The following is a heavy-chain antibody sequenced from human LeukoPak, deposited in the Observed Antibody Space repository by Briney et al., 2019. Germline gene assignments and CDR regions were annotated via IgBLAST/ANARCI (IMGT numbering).Heavy chain of an antibody. V-gene: IGHV4-34*01. D-gene: IGHD3-3*01. CDR2: INHSGST. Sequence: PSETLCLTCAVYGGSFSGYYWSWIREPPGKGLEWIGEINHSGSTYYNPSLKSRVTISVDTSKNQFSLKLSSVTAADTAVYYCANLGGSAYYDFRAFDIWGQGTMVSVSS. CDR1: GGSFSGYY. CDR3: ANLGGSAYYDFRAFDI. J-gene: IGHJ3*02.